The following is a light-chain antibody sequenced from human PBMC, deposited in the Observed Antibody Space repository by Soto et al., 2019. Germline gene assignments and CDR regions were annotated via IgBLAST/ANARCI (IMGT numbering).Light chain of an antibody. J-gene: IGLJ1*01. CDR3: SSYTSSMTNV. CDR1: SSDVGGYNS. CDR2: DVG. V-gene: IGLV2-14*03. Sequence: SSGDGVSSPLVTISFNRNSSDVGGYNSVSWYQHHPGKDPKLILYDVGDRPSGVSYRFSGSKSGNTASLTISGLQAADEADYFCSSYTSSMTNVFGSGTKVTVL.